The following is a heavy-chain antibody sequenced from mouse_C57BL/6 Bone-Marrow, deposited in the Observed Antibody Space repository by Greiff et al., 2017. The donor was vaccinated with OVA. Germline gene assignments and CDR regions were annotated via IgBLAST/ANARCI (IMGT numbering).Heavy chain of an antibody. CDR2: ISDGGSCT. D-gene: IGHD3-3*01. V-gene: IGHV5-4*03. CDR1: GFTFSSYA. Sequence: EVMLVESGGGLVKPGGSLKLSCAASGFTFSSYAMPWVRQTPEKRLEWVATISDGGSCTYYQDNVKGRFTISRDNTKNNLYLQMSHLKSEDTAMYDCARGGDGFAYWGQGTLVTVSA. CDR3: ARGGDGFAY. J-gene: IGHJ3*01.